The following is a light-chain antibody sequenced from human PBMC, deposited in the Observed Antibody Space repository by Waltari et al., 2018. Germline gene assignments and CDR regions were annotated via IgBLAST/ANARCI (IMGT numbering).Light chain of an antibody. CDR3: SSYTSSSTLV. CDR2: EVS. Sequence: QSALTQPASVSGSPGQSITIPCTGARRDVGGYNCVSWYQQHPGKAPKLMIYEVSNRPSGVSNRFSGSKSGNTASLTISGLQAEDEADYYCSSYTSSSTLVFGTGTKVTVL. CDR1: RRDVGGYNC. J-gene: IGLJ1*01. V-gene: IGLV2-14*01.